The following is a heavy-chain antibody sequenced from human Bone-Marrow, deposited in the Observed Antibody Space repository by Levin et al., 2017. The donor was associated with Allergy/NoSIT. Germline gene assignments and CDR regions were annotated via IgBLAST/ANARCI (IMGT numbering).Heavy chain of an antibody. D-gene: IGHD1-14*01. Sequence: PGGSLRLSCEVSGFTLSNNPMSWVRQTPGKGLEWVSGIGDGGHTYYADSVKGRFIISRDLSKNTLYLQMNSLRADDTAVYFCAKFLSRHHYFFDSWGQGSLVSVST. V-gene: IGHV3-23*01. CDR1: GFTLSNNP. CDR3: AKFLSRHHYFFDS. CDR2: IGDGGHT. J-gene: IGHJ4*02.